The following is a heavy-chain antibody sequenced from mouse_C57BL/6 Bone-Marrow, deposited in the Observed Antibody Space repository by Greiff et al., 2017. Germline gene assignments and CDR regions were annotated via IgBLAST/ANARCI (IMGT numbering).Heavy chain of an antibody. D-gene: IGHD2-14*01. CDR1: GYTFTSYW. CDR3: ARSVRRGDYYAMDY. CDR2: IHPNSGST. J-gene: IGHJ4*01. Sequence: QVQLQQSGAELVKPGASVKLSCKASGYTFTSYWMHWVKQRPGQGLEWIGMIHPNSGSTNYNEKFKSKATLTVDKSSSTAYMQLSSLTSEDSAVYYCARSVRRGDYYAMDYWVQGTSVTVSS. V-gene: IGHV1-64*01.